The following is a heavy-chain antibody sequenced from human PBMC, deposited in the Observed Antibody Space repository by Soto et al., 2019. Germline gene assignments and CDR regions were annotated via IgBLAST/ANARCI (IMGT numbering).Heavy chain of an antibody. CDR1: GYTFTSYG. J-gene: IGHJ6*03. CDR3: ARSVVSSSLHYYYYLDV. Sequence: ASVKVSCKASGYTFTSYGISWVRQAPGQGLEWMGWISAYNGNTNYAQKLQGRVTMTTDTSTSTAYMELRRLRSDDTAVYYCARSVVSSSLHYYYYLDVWGKGTTVTVSS. V-gene: IGHV1-18*01. D-gene: IGHD6-6*01. CDR2: ISAYNGNT.